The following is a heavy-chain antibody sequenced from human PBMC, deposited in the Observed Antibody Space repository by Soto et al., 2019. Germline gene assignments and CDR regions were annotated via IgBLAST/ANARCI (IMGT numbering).Heavy chain of an antibody. V-gene: IGHV3-48*02. CDR2: ISPRGDNI. D-gene: IGHD2-21*01. J-gene: IGHJ5*01. CDR1: GFSLANFP. CDR3: GRVVEGATRHTDPDS. Sequence: GGSLRLSCVASGFSLANFPMNWVRQTPGKGLEWISYISPRGDNIYYAESVKGRFTISRDNARNSLFLQMNSLRDEDAALYYCGRVVEGATRHTDPDSWGQGILVTVSS.